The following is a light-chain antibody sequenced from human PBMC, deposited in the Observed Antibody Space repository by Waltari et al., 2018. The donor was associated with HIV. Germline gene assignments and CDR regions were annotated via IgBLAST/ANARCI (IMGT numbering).Light chain of an antibody. V-gene: IGKV1-39*01. Sequence: DIQMTQSPSSLSASVGATVTITCRASKTINNYLNWYQKRPGKPPNLLIYGASSLQPGVPSRFSARTSGANFTLTITRLQPEDFASYYCQQSFSAAITLGQGTRL. CDR3: QQSFSAAIT. J-gene: IGKJ5*01. CDR2: GAS. CDR1: KTINNY.